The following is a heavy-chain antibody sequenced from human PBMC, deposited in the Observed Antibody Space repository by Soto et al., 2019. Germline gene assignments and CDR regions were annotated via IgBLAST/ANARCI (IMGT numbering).Heavy chain of an antibody. Sequence: SETLSLTCTVSGGSISSYYWSWIRQPPGKGLEWIGYIYYSGSTNYNPSLKSRVTISVDTSKNQFSLKLSSVTAADTAVYYCARDSVGRRQFDYWGQGTLVPVSS. CDR1: GGSISSYY. CDR2: IYYSGST. D-gene: IGHD1-26*01. CDR3: ARDSVGRRQFDY. V-gene: IGHV4-59*01. J-gene: IGHJ4*02.